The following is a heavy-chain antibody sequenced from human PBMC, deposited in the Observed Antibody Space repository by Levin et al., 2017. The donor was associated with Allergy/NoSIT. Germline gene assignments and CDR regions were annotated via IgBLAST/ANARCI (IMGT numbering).Heavy chain of an antibody. D-gene: IGHD3-22*01. J-gene: IGHJ6*02. CDR1: GFTFRSYA. V-gene: IGHV3-30*04. Sequence: GESLKISCAASGFTFRSYAMYWVRQAPGKGLEWVTLISYDGSNKYYVDSVRGRFTISRDNSENTLYLQMNSLRVEDTAMYYCARGSHYSSGYWSFYYYGMDVWGQGTTVTVSS. CDR2: ISYDGSNK. CDR3: ARGSHYSSGYWSFYYYGMDV.